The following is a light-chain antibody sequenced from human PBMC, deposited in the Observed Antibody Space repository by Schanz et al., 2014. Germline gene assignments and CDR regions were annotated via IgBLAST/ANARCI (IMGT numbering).Light chain of an antibody. J-gene: IGKJ2*01. CDR3: QQYGSSPQT. Sequence: EIVMTQSPATLSVSPGERATLSCRATQSVSSNLAWYQQKRGQAPRLLIYGASARASGIPGRFSGGGSGTDFTLTISSLEPEDFAVYYCQQYGSSPQTFGQGTKLEIK. V-gene: IGKV3D-15*01. CDR2: GAS. CDR1: QSVSSN.